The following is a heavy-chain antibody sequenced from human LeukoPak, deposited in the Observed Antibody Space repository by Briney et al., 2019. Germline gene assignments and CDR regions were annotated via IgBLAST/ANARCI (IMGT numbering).Heavy chain of an antibody. Sequence: SETLSLTCAVYGGSFGGYYWSWIRQPPGKGLEWIGEIHHSGGTKYNPSLKSRVTISEDTSKNQFSLKVSSVTAADTAVYYCARHQFKTFDIWGQGTMVTVSS. D-gene: IGHD2-2*01. V-gene: IGHV4-34*01. J-gene: IGHJ3*02. CDR2: IHHSGGT. CDR3: ARHQFKTFDI. CDR1: GGSFGGYY.